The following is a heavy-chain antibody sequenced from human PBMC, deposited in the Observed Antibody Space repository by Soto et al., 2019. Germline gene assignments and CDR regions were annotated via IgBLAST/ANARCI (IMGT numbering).Heavy chain of an antibody. D-gene: IGHD3-3*01. CDR3: ARHWFSDFWSGSPYGMDV. J-gene: IGHJ6*02. V-gene: IGHV5-10-1*01. Sequence: LGESLKISCKGSGYSFTSYWIRWVRQVPGKGLEWMGRIDPSDSYTNYSPSFQGHVTISADKSISTAYLQWSSLKASDTAMYYCARHWFSDFWSGSPYGMDVWGQGTTVTVS. CDR1: GYSFTSYW. CDR2: IDPSDSYT.